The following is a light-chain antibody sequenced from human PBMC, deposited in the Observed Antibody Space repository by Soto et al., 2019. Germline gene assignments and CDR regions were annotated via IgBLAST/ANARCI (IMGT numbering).Light chain of an antibody. V-gene: IGKV3-20*01. CDR3: QQYARSPPWT. J-gene: IGKJ1*01. Sequence: VLPQCPAILSLSPGAIATLSCRASQSVSSSYLAWYQKKPGQAPRLIIYGASTRATGTPDRFSGSGAGTDSTLPISRLEAEDLVVYYCQQYARSPPWTFGPGTKVDIK. CDR1: QSVSSSY. CDR2: GAS.